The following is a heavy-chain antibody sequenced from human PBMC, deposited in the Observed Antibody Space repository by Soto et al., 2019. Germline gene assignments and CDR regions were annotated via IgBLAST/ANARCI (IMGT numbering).Heavy chain of an antibody. J-gene: IGHJ4*02. Sequence: PSETLSLTCTVSSASFTVYYWSWIRQPPGKGLEWIGYIYYSGSTSYNPSLTSRVTLSADTSKNQFSLKLRFVTAADTAVYYCARDAGGPGDYWGQGGLVTVSS. V-gene: IGHV4-59*01. CDR3: ARDAGGPGDY. D-gene: IGHD2-15*01. CDR1: SASFTVYY. CDR2: IYYSGST.